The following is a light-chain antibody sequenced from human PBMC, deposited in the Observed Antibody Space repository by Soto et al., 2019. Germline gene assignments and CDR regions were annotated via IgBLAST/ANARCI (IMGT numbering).Light chain of an antibody. CDR3: LQDYNYPRT. CDR1: QGISND. Sequence: IHSTQYTSSLSATVGARVTITCRASQGISNDLGWYQQKPGKAPKLLIYAASRLQSGVPPRFSGSGSGTDFTLTISTLQPEDFATYFCLQDYNYPRTVGQGT. V-gene: IGKV1-6*01. CDR2: AAS. J-gene: IGKJ1*01.